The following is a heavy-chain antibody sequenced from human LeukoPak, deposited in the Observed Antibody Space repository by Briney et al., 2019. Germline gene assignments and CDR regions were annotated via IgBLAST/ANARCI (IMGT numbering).Heavy chain of an antibody. CDR2: LYYTGDT. V-gene: IGHV4-39*01. Sequence: SETLSLTCTVSGGSISTPSYYWGWLRQPPGTGLEWIGTLYYTGDTYYNPSLKTRVAISIDTSKNQFSLRLTSVTAADTAMYYCARPRLRQYYGSGSPQAFDYWGQGTLVTVSS. D-gene: IGHD3-10*01. J-gene: IGHJ4*02. CDR1: GGSISTPSYY. CDR3: ARPRLRQYYGSGSPQAFDY.